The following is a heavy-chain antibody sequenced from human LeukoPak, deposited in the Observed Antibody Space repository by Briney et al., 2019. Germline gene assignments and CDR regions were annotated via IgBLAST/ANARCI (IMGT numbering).Heavy chain of an antibody. D-gene: IGHD4-17*01. V-gene: IGHV4-59*08. J-gene: IGHJ4*02. CDR2: MHYSGSN. CDR3: ARGEDHGDPRGFDY. CDR1: SGSISSEQ. Sequence: PSETLSLTCTVSSGSISSEQWSWIRQSPGKGLEWIGYMHYSGSNDYNPSLKSRVTISVDTSKNQFSLNLSSVTAADTAIYYCARGEDHGDPRGFDYWGQGTLVTVSS.